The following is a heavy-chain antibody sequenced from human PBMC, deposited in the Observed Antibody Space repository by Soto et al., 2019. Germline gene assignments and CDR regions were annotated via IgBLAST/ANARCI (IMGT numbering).Heavy chain of an antibody. Sequence: PGGSLRLSCAASGFTFSSYGMHWVRQAPGKGLEWVAVISYDGSNKYYADSVKGRFTISRDNSKNTLYLQMNSLRAEDTAVYYCAKSNYYDSSGYLYYFDYWGQGT. CDR3: AKSNYYDSSGYLYYFDY. J-gene: IGHJ4*02. V-gene: IGHV3-30*18. CDR2: ISYDGSNK. D-gene: IGHD3-22*01. CDR1: GFTFSSYG.